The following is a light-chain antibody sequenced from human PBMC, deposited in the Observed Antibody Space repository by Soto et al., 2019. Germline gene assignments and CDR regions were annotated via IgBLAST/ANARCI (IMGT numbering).Light chain of an antibody. CDR1: SSDVGGYNY. V-gene: IGLV2-14*01. CDR2: EVS. Sequence: QSVLTQPASVSGSPGQLITISCTGTSSDVGGYNYVSWYQLHPHKAPKLIIYEVSNRPPGASNRFSGSKCANTASLTISGRQAEDEADYYCNSYTSSTGYVVGTGTKVTVL. J-gene: IGLJ1*01. CDR3: NSYTSSTGYV.